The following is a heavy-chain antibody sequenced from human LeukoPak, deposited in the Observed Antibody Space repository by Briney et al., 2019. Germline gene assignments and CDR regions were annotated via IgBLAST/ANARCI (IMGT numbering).Heavy chain of an antibody. Sequence: PSETLSLTCTVSGGSISSYYWSWIRQPPGKGLEWIGYIYYSGSTNYNPSLKSRVPISVDTSKNQFSLKLSSVTAADTAVYYCARVRIGFDYWGQGTLVTVSS. V-gene: IGHV4-59*01. CDR2: IYYSGST. CDR3: ARVRIGFDY. CDR1: GGSISSYY. D-gene: IGHD2-15*01. J-gene: IGHJ4*02.